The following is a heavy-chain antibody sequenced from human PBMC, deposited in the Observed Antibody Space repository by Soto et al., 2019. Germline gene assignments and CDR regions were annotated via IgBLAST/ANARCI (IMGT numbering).Heavy chain of an antibody. CDR1: GFTFSSFG. J-gene: IGHJ4*02. CDR3: AKERSVVATTPDFDY. CDR2: ASYDGSYK. Sequence: QVQLVESGGGVVQPGRSLRLSCAASGFTFSSFGMHWVRQAPGKGLEWVAVASYDGSYKYYADSVKGRFTISRDNTKNTQYLQMNSLRAEDTAVYYCAKERSVVATTPDFDYWGQGTLVTVSS. D-gene: IGHD5-12*01. V-gene: IGHV3-30*18.